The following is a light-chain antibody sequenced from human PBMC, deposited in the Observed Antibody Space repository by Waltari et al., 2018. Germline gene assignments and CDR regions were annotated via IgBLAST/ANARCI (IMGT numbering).Light chain of an antibody. V-gene: IGLV2-23*02. J-gene: IGLJ2*01. CDR3: CSFAGRGFSVI. CDR2: EVT. Sequence: QSALTQPASVSGSPGQSITISCTGTSSDVGKYNLVSWYQQHPGEVPKPMIYEVTTRASGVSDRFSGSKSGNTASLTISGLQAEDEADYFCCSFAGRGFSVIFGGGTKLTVL. CDR1: SSDVGKYNL.